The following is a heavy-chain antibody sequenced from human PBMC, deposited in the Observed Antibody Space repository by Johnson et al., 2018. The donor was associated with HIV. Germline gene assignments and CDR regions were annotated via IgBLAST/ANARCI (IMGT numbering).Heavy chain of an antibody. J-gene: IGHJ3*02. V-gene: IGHV3-NL1*01. CDR1: GFTFSRHG. CDR2: IYSGGST. Sequence: QVQLVESGGGVVQPGGSLRLSCAASGFTFSRHGMHWVRQAPGKGLEWVSVIYSGGSTYYADSVKGRFTISRDNSKNTLYMQMNSLRAEDTAVYYCARGGGTYAFDIWGQGTMVTVSS. D-gene: IGHD1-26*01. CDR3: ARGGGTYAFDI.